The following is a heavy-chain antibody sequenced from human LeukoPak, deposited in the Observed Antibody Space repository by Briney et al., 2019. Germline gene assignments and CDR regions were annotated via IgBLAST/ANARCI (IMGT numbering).Heavy chain of an antibody. J-gene: IGHJ4*02. CDR2: IYWNGDE. D-gene: IGHD1-7*01. CDR3: AHIIDAWDYVPLDY. CDR1: GFSLTTSGVG. Sequence: SGPTLVNPTQTLTLTCTFSGFSLTTSGVGVGWIRQPPGKALEWLALIYWNGDERYSPSLKSRLTITKGTSNDQVVLILANMDPVDTATYYCAHIIDAWDYVPLDYWGPGTLVTVSS. V-gene: IGHV2-5*01.